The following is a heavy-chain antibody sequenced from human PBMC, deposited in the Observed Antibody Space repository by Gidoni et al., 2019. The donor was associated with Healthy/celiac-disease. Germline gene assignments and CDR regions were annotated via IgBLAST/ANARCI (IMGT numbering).Heavy chain of an antibody. D-gene: IGHD6-19*01. J-gene: IGHJ5*02. Sequence: QVQLVQSGAEVKKPGASVKVSCKVSGYTLTELSMHWVRQAPGKGLEWMGGFDPEDGETIYAQKCQGRVTMTEDISTDTAYMELSSLRSEDTAVYYCATGALLTVATPRWFDPWGQGTLVTVSS. V-gene: IGHV1-24*01. CDR3: ATGALLTVATPRWFDP. CDR2: FDPEDGET. CDR1: GYTLTELS.